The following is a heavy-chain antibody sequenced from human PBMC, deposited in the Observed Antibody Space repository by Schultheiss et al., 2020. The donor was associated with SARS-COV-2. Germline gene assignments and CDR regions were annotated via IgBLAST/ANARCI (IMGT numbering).Heavy chain of an antibody. CDR3: ARAVTGPKRYFDL. V-gene: IGHV4-30-2*05. J-gene: IGHJ2*01. CDR2: IYNNVGT. D-gene: IGHD6-19*01. Sequence: SQTLSLTCAVSGGSISSGGYSWSWIRQPPGKGLEWIGYIYNNVGTYYNPSLKSRVTISVDTSRNQFSLKVNSVTVADTAVFYCARAVTGPKRYFDLWGRGSRVTVYS. CDR1: GGSISSGGYS.